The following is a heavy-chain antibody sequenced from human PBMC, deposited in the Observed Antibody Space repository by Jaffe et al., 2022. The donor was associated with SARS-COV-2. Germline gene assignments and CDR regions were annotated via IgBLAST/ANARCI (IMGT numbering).Heavy chain of an antibody. J-gene: IGHJ4*02. V-gene: IGHV3-23*01. CDR2: ISGSADNT. CDR1: GFSFSSYA. CDR3: AKFTTNWYYFDY. D-gene: IGHD1-1*01. Sequence: EVQLLESGGGLVQPGGSLRLSCVASGFSFSSYAMSWVRQAPGKGLEWVSGISGSADNTYYADSVKGRFTISRDNSKNTLYLQVNSLRAEDTAIYYCAKFTTNWYYFDYWGQGTLVTVSS.